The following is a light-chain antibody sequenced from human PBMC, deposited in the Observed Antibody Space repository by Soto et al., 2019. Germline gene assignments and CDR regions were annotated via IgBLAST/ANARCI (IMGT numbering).Light chain of an antibody. Sequence: ETLMTQSPATLSVSPGARATLSCRASQSVSSDLAWYHQKPGRAPRLLIYGASTRATGIPARFSGSGSGTEFTLTINSLQSEDFAVYYCQQYNNWPRTFGQGTKVDIK. J-gene: IGKJ1*01. CDR2: GAS. CDR1: QSVSSD. CDR3: QQYNNWPRT. V-gene: IGKV3-15*01.